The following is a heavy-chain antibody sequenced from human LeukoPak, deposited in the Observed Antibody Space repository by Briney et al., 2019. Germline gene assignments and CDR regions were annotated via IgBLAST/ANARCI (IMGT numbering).Heavy chain of an antibody. CDR2: INPNSGGT. CDR1: GYTFTGYY. J-gene: IGHJ4*02. CDR3: ARETPRYSSSWYLVVGATRVDY. Sequence: ASVKVSCKASGYTFTGYYMHWVRQAPGQGLEWMGWINPNSGGTNYAQKFQGRVTMTRDTSISTAYMELSRLRSDDTAVYYCARETPRYSSSWYLVVGATRVDYWGQGTLVTVSS. D-gene: IGHD6-13*01. V-gene: IGHV1-2*02.